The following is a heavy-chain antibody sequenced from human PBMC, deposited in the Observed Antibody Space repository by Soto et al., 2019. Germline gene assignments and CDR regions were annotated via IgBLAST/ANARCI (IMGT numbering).Heavy chain of an antibody. CDR3: ARVNWGYCSSTSCYTGMDV. CDR1: GYTFTSYG. CDR2: ISAYNGNT. Sequence: QVQLVQSGAEVKKPGASVKVSCKASGYTFTSYGISWVRQAPGQGLEWMGWISAYNGNTNYAQKLQGRVTMTTDTSTSTAYMELRSLRSDDTAVYYWARVNWGYCSSTSCYTGMDVWGQGTTVTVSS. V-gene: IGHV1-18*01. D-gene: IGHD2-2*02. J-gene: IGHJ6*02.